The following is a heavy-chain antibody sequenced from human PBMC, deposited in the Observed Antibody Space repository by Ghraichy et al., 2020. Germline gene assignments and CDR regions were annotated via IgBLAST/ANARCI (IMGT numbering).Heavy chain of an antibody. D-gene: IGHD3-22*01. CDR3: AREGAYYDSTGYSNAFFDS. V-gene: IGHV4-59*01. J-gene: IGHJ4*02. CDR2: IYYSGST. Sequence: GSLSLTCSVSGGSISGYYWSWVRQPPGKGLEWIGNIYYSGSTDYIPSLKSRVTISVDTSKNQFSLKLSSVTAADTAVYYCAREGAYYDSTGYSNAFFDSWGQGTLVTVSS. CDR1: GGSISGYY.